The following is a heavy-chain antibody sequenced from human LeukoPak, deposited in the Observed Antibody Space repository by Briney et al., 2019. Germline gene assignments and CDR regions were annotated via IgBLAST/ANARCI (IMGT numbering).Heavy chain of an antibody. CDR3: ARRWLGEYTFDY. CDR2: ISYSGNT. D-gene: IGHD3-10*01. V-gene: IGHV4-39*07. CDR1: GGSISSSNFD. Sequence: PSETLSLTCTVFGGSISSSNFDWGWIRQPPGKGLEWIGSISYSGNTYYNPSLKSRVTISLDTSKSQFSLRLTSVTPADTAVYYCARRWLGEYTFDYWGQGILVTVSS. J-gene: IGHJ4*02.